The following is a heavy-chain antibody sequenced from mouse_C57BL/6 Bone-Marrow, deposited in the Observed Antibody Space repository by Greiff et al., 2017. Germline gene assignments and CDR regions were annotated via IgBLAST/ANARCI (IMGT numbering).Heavy chain of an antibody. Sequence: EVKLMESGADLVRPGASVKLSCTTSGFNFKDYYIPWVKQSPEQGLEWIGWIDPDNGDAEYASKFQGKATITADTSSNTAYLHLSSLTSEDTAVYYSTTIRYWGQGPLVTFSA. CDR2: IDPDNGDA. J-gene: IGHJ3*01. V-gene: IGHV14-4*01. CDR1: GFNFKDYY. CDR3: TTIRY.